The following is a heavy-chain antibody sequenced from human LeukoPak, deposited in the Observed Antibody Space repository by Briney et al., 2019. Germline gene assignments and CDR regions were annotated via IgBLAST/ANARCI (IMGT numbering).Heavy chain of an antibody. J-gene: IGHJ4*02. CDR3: ARGPNSNWSGLDF. CDR2: TSPTGSTT. D-gene: IGHD6-6*01. CDR1: GFSFSGHW. V-gene: IGHV3-74*01. Sequence: GGSLRLSCIASGFSFSGHWMHWARQLPGKGLVWVSRTSPTGSTTSYADSVKGRFTVSRDNAKNTLYLQVNNLRAEDTAVYYCARGPNSNWSGLDFWGQGTLLTVSS.